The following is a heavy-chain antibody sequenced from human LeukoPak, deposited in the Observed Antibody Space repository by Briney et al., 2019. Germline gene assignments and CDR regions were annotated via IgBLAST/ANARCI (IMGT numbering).Heavy chain of an antibody. CDR1: GFTFSSYW. CDR3: GNSGWATSFDY. CDR2: INSDGSST. V-gene: IGHV3-74*01. D-gene: IGHD6-19*01. Sequence: PGGSLRLSCAASGFTFSSYWMHWVRQAPGKGLVWVSRINSDGSSTSYADSVKGRFTISRDNSKNTLYLQMNSLRAEDTAVYYCGNSGWATSFDYWGQGTLVTVSS. J-gene: IGHJ4*02.